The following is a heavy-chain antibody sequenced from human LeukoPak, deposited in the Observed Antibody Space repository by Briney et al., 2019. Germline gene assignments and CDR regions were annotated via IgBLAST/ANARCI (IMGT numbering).Heavy chain of an antibody. CDR3: TRGPIQLCLYYGMDV. CDR2: IRSKAYGGTT. CDR1: RFTFGDHA. Sequence: GGSLRLSCTASRFTFGDHAMSWVRQAPGKGLEWVGFIRSKAYGGTTEYAASVKGRFTISRDDSKSIAYLQMNSLKTKDTAVYYCTRGPIQLCLYYGMDVWGQGTTVIVSS. J-gene: IGHJ6*02. V-gene: IGHV3-49*04. D-gene: IGHD5-18*01.